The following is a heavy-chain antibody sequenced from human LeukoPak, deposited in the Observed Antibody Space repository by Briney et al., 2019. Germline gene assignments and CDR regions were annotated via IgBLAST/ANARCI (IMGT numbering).Heavy chain of an antibody. D-gene: IGHD3-22*01. CDR1: GGSLSTHH. J-gene: IGHJ4*02. CDR2: ISDSGST. V-gene: IGHV4-59*11. CDR3: ARGYDSSAYYPFNY. Sequence: SETLSLTCVVSGGSLSTHHWSWIRQSPGRGLEGIGYISDSGSTNYNPSLKSRVTISVDTSKNQFSLMLSSVTAADTAVYYCARGYDSSAYYPFNYWGQGTLVTVSS.